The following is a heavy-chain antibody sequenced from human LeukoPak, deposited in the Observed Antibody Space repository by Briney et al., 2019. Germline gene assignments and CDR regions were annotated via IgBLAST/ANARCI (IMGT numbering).Heavy chain of an antibody. V-gene: IGHV3-43*01. Sequence: GGSLRLSCAAPGFTFDDYTMHWVRQAPGKGLEWVSLISWDGGSTYYADSVKGRFTISRDNSKNSLYLQMNSLRTEDTALYYCAKVLSPGYSDDYWGQGTLVTVSS. CDR1: GFTFDDYT. CDR2: ISWDGGST. J-gene: IGHJ4*02. D-gene: IGHD6-13*01. CDR3: AKVLSPGYSDDY.